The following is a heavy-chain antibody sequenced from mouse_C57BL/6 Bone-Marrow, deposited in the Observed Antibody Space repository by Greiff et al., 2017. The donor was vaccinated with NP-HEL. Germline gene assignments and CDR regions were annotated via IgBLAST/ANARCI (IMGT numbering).Heavy chain of an antibody. Sequence: EVQVVESGGDLVKPGGSLKLSCAASGFTFSSYGMSWVRQTPEKRLEWVATISSGGSYTYSPDSVKGRFTISRDNAKNTLYLQMSSLKSEDTAMYYCARHPPDYYYFDYWGQGTTLTVSS. D-gene: IGHD2-4*01. CDR2: ISSGGSYT. V-gene: IGHV5-6*01. CDR3: ARHPPDYYYFDY. CDR1: GFTFSSYG. J-gene: IGHJ2*01.